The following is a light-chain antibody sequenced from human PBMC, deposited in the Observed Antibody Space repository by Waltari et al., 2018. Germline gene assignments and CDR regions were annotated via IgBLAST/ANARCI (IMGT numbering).Light chain of an antibody. Sequence: IVLTQSPGSLSSSPGERVTLSCMASQGVRRALAWYQQKPGQAPRLLIFGASNRATGIPDRFSGSGSETDFSLTISRLEPEDFAVYYCQHYVRLPATFGRGTKVEIK. CDR2: GAS. CDR1: QGVRRA. J-gene: IGKJ1*01. CDR3: QHYVRLPAT. V-gene: IGKV3-20*01.